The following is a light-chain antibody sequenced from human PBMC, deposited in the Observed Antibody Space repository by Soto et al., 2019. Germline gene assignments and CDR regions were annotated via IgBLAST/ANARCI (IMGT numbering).Light chain of an antibody. Sequence: QSALTQPPSASGSPGQSVTISCTGSSNDVGAYNYVSWYQQHPGKAPKLIIYEVTKRPSGVPDRFSGSKSGNTASLTVSGLQADDEADYFCGSDAGSDNDVFRTGTKLTVL. CDR1: SNDVGAYNY. CDR2: EVT. J-gene: IGLJ1*01. CDR3: GSDAGSDNDV. V-gene: IGLV2-8*01.